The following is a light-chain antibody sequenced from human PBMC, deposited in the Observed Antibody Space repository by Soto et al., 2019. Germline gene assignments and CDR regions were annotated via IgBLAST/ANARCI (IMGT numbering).Light chain of an antibody. CDR1: QSLLHSDGKNY. V-gene: IGKV2D-29*01. CDR3: MQSIQVPIT. Sequence: VMTQTPLSLSVTPGQPASISCKSSQSLLHSDGKNYVYWYLQKPGQPPQLLTYEVSKRFSGVSDRCSGGGSGTDFTLIISRVEAEDVGVYYCMQSIQVPITFGQGTRLEIK. J-gene: IGKJ5*01. CDR2: EVS.